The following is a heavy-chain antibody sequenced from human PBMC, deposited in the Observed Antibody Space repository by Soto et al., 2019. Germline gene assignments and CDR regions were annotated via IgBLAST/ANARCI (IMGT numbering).Heavy chain of an antibody. CDR2: IVVGSGNT. CDR3: AAAEGYYDSSGYQPFDY. J-gene: IGHJ4*02. Sequence: SVEVSCKASGFTFTSSAVQWVRQARGQRLEWIGWIVVGSGNTNYAQKFQERVTITRDMSTSTAYMELSSLRSEDTAVYYCAAAEGYYDSSGYQPFDYWGQGTLVTVSS. V-gene: IGHV1-58*01. D-gene: IGHD3-22*01. CDR1: GFTFTSSA.